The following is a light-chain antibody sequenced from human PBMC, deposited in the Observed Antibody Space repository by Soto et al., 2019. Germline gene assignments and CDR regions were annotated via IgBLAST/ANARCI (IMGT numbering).Light chain of an antibody. CDR2: AAS. CDR1: QSVSSN. J-gene: IGKJ2*01. V-gene: IGKV3-15*01. Sequence: EIVMTQSPATLSVSPGERATLSCRASQSVSSNLAWYQQKPGQAPRLLIYAASTRATGIPARFSGSGSGTEITLTISSLQSEDFAVYYCQQYNKWPPYTFGQGTKLEIK. CDR3: QQYNKWPPYT.